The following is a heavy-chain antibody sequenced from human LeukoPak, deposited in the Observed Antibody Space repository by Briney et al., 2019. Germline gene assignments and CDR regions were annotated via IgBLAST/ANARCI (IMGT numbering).Heavy chain of an antibody. CDR3: ARAASSSWTDFAS. CDR2: ISSSGSTI. D-gene: IGHD6-13*01. J-gene: IGHJ4*02. Sequence: GGSLRLSCAASGFTFSDYYMSWIRQAPGKGLEWVSYISSSGSTIYYADPVKGRFTISRDNAKNSLYLQMNSPRAEDTAVYYCARAASSSWTDFASWGQGTLVTVSS. V-gene: IGHV3-11*01. CDR1: GFTFSDYY.